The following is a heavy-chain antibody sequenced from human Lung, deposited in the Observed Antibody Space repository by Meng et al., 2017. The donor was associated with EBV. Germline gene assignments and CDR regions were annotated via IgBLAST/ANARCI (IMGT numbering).Heavy chain of an antibody. CDR2: IYYSGST. J-gene: IGHJ2*01. CDR1: GGSISSGDYY. V-gene: IGHV4-30-4*01. D-gene: IGHD7-27*01. CDR3: ASPLGILGIVDL. Sequence: VRLQEPGPGLVKPSQTLSLTCTVSGGSISSGDYYWSWIRQPPGKGLEWIGYIYYSGSTNYNPSLKSRVTISVDTSKNQFSLKLSSVTAADTAVYYCASPLGILGIVDLWGRGTLVTVSS.